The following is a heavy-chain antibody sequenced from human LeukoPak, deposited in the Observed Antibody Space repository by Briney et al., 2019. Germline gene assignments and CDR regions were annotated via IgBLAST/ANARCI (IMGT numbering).Heavy chain of an antibody. J-gene: IGHJ4*02. CDR3: ARRNLFDY. V-gene: IGHV3-7*01. Sequence: GVSLRLSCAASGFTFTSYWMNWVRQAPGKGLEWVAGINQDGSGKYYVDSVKGRFTISRDNAKNSLYLQMNSLRADDTAVYYCARRNLFDYWGQGTLVTVSS. CDR1: GFTFTSYW. CDR2: INQDGSGK.